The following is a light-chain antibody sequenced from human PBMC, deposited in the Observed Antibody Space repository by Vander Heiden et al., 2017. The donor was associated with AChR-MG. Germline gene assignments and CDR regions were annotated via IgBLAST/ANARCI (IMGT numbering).Light chain of an antibody. Sequence: SSELTQDPAVSVALGQTVRITCQGDSLRRYYASWYQQKPGQAPLLVIYGKDWRPSGIPVRFSGSRSGNTVSLTITGAQAEDEADYYCYSRDSSVSHYVFGSGTKVTVL. CDR3: YSRDSSVSHYV. CDR2: GKD. J-gene: IGLJ1*01. CDR1: SLRRYY. V-gene: IGLV3-19*01.